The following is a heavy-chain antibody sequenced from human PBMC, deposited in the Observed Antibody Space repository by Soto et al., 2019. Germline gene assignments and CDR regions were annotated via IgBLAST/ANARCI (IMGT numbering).Heavy chain of an antibody. CDR2: IYPGDSDT. Sequence: PGESLKISCKGSGYSFTSYWICWVRQMPGKGLECMGIIYPGDSDTRYSPSFQGQVTISADKSISTAYLQWSSLKASDTAMYYCARTAGAGKYYYGMDVWGQGTTVTVSS. D-gene: IGHD6-13*01. CDR1: GYSFTSYW. J-gene: IGHJ6*02. V-gene: IGHV5-51*01. CDR3: ARTAGAGKYYYGMDV.